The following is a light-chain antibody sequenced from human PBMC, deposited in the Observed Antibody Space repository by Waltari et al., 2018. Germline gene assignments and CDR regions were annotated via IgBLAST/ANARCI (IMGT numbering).Light chain of an antibody. CDR1: ESITTNF. CDR2: GAS. V-gene: IGKV3-20*01. Sequence: EIVLTQSPVTLSLSPGERATLSCRASESITTNFIAWYQQKPGQAPRRCIHGASIRATGIADFFSGSGSGTDFTLTISRLEPEDFAVYYCQHYGRSAITFGQGTRLDIK. CDR3: QHYGRSAIT. J-gene: IGKJ5*01.